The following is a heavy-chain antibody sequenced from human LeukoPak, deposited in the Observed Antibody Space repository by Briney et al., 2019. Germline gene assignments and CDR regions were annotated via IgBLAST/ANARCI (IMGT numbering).Heavy chain of an antibody. CDR1: GYSFTSYW. CDR2: IYPGDSDT. D-gene: IGHD3-3*01. Sequence: GESLKISCKGPGYSFTSYWIGWVRQMPGKGLEWMGIIYPGDSDTRYSPSFQGQVTISADKSISTAYLQWSSLKASDTAMYYCARLEYDFWSGYYSAHFDYWGQGTLVTVSS. V-gene: IGHV5-51*01. J-gene: IGHJ4*02. CDR3: ARLEYDFWSGYYSAHFDY.